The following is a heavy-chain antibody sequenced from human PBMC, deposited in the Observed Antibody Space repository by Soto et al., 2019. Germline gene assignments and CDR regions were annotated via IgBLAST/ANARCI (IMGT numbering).Heavy chain of an antibody. CDR3: ARQQGYSCSWDGCYYYYYGVDV. CDR1: GFTFSSYS. CDR2: ISSSSSTI. J-gene: IGHJ6*02. Sequence: GGSLRLSCAASGFTFSSYSMNWVRHAPGKGLEWVSYISSSSSTIYYADSVKGRFTISGDNAKNSLYLQMNSRGDEATAVYYCARQQGYSCSWDGCYYYYYGVDVWGQGTTVTVS. V-gene: IGHV3-48*02. D-gene: IGHD6-13*01.